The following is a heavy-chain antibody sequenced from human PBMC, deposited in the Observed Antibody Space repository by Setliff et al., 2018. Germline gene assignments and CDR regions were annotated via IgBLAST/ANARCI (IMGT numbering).Heavy chain of an antibody. J-gene: IGHJ4*02. CDR3: ARVGDFWSGYYQDY. D-gene: IGHD3-3*01. V-gene: IGHV1-69*06. CDR1: GGTFINYG. Sequence: SVKVSCKVSGGTFINYGINWVRQAPGQGLEWMGRIIPKFGASTYAQKFRGRVTITADTSASTTYMALSSLRSDDTAVYYCARVGDFWSGYYQDYWGQGTLVTVSS. CDR2: IIPKFGAS.